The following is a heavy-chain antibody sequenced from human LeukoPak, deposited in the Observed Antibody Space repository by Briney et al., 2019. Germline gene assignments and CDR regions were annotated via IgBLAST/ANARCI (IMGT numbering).Heavy chain of an antibody. CDR2: IYSGGST. Sequence: GGSLRLSCAASGFTASSNYMSWVRQAPGKGLEWVSVIYSGGSTYYADSVKGRFTISSDNSKNTLYLQMNSLRAEDTAVYYCARSDDFWSAYYSDYWGQGTLVTVSS. D-gene: IGHD3-3*01. V-gene: IGHV3-66*02. CDR1: GFTASSNY. CDR3: ARSDDFWSAYYSDY. J-gene: IGHJ4*02.